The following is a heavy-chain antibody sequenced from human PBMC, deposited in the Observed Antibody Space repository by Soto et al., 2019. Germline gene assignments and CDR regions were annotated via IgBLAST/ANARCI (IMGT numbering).Heavy chain of an antibody. J-gene: IGHJ5*02. D-gene: IGHD3-3*01. CDR3: ARVRDWFDP. Sequence: SETLSLTCAVYGGSFSGYYWNWIRQPPGKGLEWIGEIDHSGYTNYNPSLKSRVTISVDKSKNQFSLRLTSVTAADKAVYYCARVRDWFDPWGQGTLVTVYS. CDR2: IDHSGYT. V-gene: IGHV4-34*01. CDR1: GGSFSGYY.